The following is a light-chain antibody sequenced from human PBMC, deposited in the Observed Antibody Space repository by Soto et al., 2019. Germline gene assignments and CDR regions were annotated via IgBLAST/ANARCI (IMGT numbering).Light chain of an antibody. CDR2: KAS. V-gene: IGKV1-5*03. CDR3: QQFNSYSRT. J-gene: IGKJ1*01. CDR1: QSISRW. Sequence: DIQMTQSPSTLSASVGDRVSITCRARQSISRWLAWYQQKPGKAPKPLIYKASSLESGVPSRFSGSGSGTEFTLTITSLQPDDFATYYCQQFNSYSRTFGQGTKVEIK.